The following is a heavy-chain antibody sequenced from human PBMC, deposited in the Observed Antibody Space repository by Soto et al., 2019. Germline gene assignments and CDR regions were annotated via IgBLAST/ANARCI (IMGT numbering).Heavy chain of an antibody. CDR2: IYPGDSDT. CDR1: GYSFTSYW. Sequence: PGESLKISCKGSGYSFTSYWIGWVRQMPGKGLEWMGIIYPGDSDTRYSPSFQGQVTISADKSISTAYLQWSSLKASDTAMYYCARVGSDYYYYYGTDVWGQGTTVTVSS. V-gene: IGHV5-51*01. J-gene: IGHJ6*02. D-gene: IGHD3-10*01. CDR3: ARVGSDYYYYYGTDV.